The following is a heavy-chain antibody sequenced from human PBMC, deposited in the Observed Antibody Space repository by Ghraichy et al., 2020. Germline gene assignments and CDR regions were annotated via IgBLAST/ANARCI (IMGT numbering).Heavy chain of an antibody. V-gene: IGHV3-23*01. Sequence: GGSLRLSCAASGFTFSSYAMGWVRHAPGKGLEWVSAISGSGGSTYYADSVKGRFTISRDNSKNTLYLQMNSLRAEDTAVYYCATKGVVVAASHDAFDIWGQGTMVTVSS. CDR3: ATKGVVVAASHDAFDI. D-gene: IGHD2-15*01. CDR2: ISGSGGST. J-gene: IGHJ3*02. CDR1: GFTFSSYA.